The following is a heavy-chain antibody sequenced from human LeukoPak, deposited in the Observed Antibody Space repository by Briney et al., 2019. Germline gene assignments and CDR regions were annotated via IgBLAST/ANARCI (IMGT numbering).Heavy chain of an antibody. CDR1: GGSISSGDYY. CDR2: IYYSGST. D-gene: IGHD6-19*01. Sequence: SQTLSLTCTVSGGSISSGDYYWSWIRQPPGKGLEWIGSIYYSGSTYYNPSLKSRVTISVDTSENQFSLKLSSVTAADTAVYYCARPYSSGWYPFDYWGQGTLVTVSS. J-gene: IGHJ4*02. CDR3: ARPYSSGWYPFDY. V-gene: IGHV4-30-2*03.